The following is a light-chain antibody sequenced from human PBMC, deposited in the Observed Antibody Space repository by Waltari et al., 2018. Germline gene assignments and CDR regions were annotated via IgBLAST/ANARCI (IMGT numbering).Light chain of an antibody. J-gene: IGKJ1*01. CDR2: KVS. Sequence: DVVVTQSPLSLPVTLGQPASVSCRSSRSLAHSDGNTYLSWFHQRPGQSPRRLIYKVSKRDSGVPDRISGSGSGTDFTLKINRVEAEDVGLYYCLHATFWPWTFGQGTKVEI. CDR1: RSLAHSDGNTY. V-gene: IGKV2-30*02. CDR3: LHATFWPWT.